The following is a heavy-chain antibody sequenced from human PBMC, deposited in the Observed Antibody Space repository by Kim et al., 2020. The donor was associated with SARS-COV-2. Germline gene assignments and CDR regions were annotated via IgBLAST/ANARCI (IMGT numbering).Heavy chain of an antibody. D-gene: IGHD5-12*01. CDR3: SRGYSEGPVYAFDI. V-gene: IGHV3-72*01. Sequence: GGSLRLSCVATNTVFIDQYMDWVRQGPGKGLQWVGRISNKREGYTTEYAESVRGRFTISRDDSEQSLYLQMDSLRADDTAVYFCSRGYSEGPVYAFDIWGPGTLVTVSS. J-gene: IGHJ3*02. CDR1: NTVFIDQY. CDR2: ISNKREGYTT.